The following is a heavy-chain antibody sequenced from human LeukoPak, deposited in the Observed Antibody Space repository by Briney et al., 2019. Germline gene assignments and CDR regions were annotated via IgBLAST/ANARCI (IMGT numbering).Heavy chain of an antibody. J-gene: IGHJ5*02. CDR1: GFTFSSYG. CDR2: IWYDGSNK. Sequence: GGSLRLSCAASGFTFSSYGMHWVRQAPGKGLEWVAVIWYDGSNKYYADSVKGRFTISRDNSKNTLYLQMNSLRAEDTAVYYCARGWDGDGFDPWGQGTLVTVSS. D-gene: IGHD4-17*01. CDR3: ARGWDGDGFDP. V-gene: IGHV3-33*01.